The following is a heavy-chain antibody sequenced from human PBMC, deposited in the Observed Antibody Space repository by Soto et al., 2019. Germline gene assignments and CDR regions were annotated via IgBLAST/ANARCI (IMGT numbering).Heavy chain of an antibody. CDR3: ARHRDYDFWSSYHLYFDY. CDR1: GGSISSYY. V-gene: IGHV4-59*08. D-gene: IGHD3-3*01. CDR2: IYYSAST. Sequence: QVQLQESDPGLVKPSETLSLTCTVSGGSISSYYWSWIRQPPGKGLEWIGYIYYSASTNYNPSLKSRVTISVDTSKNQFSLKLSSVTAADTAVYYCARHRDYDFWSSYHLYFDYWGQGTLVTVSS. J-gene: IGHJ4*02.